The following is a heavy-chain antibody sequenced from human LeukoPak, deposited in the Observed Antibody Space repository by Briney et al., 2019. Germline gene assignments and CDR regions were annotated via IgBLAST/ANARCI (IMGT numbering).Heavy chain of an antibody. V-gene: IGHV3-48*01. D-gene: IGHD3-22*01. CDR3: ARCRYYYDSSGYYYYRYYFDY. CDR1: GFIFSSYS. J-gene: IGHJ4*02. Sequence: PGGSLRLSCAASGFIFSSYSMNWVRQAPGKGLEWVSYISSSSSTIYYADSVKGRFTISRDNAKNSLYLQMNSLRAEDTAVYYCARCRYYYDSSGYYYYRYYFDYWGQGTLVTVSS. CDR2: ISSSSSTI.